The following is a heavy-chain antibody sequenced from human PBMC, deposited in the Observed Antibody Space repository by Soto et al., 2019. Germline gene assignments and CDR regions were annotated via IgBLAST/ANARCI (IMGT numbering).Heavy chain of an antibody. CDR1: GGSISSYY. J-gene: IGHJ3*02. Sequence: SETLSLTCTVSGGSISSYYWSWIRQPPGKGLEWIGYIYYSGSTNYNPSLKSRVTISVDTSKNQFSLKLSSVTTADTAVYYCARGGRTMIALVNNHNDDAFDIWGQGTMVTVSS. V-gene: IGHV4-59*01. CDR2: IYYSGST. CDR3: ARGGRTMIALVNNHNDDAFDI. D-gene: IGHD3-22*01.